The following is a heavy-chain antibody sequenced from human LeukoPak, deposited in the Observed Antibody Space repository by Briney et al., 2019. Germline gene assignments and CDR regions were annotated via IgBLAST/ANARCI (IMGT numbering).Heavy chain of an antibody. CDR2: IYSSGST. D-gene: IGHD3-10*01. Sequence: PSETLSLTCSVSGASISSGSNYWRWIRQPPGKTLEWIGSIYSSGSTYYNPSLKSRVIIIIDTPKNHFSLTLSSVTAADAAVYSCARSDGYGLVGIWGQGTMVTVSS. CDR3: ARSDGYGLVGI. CDR1: GASISSGSNY. V-gene: IGHV4-39*07. J-gene: IGHJ3*02.